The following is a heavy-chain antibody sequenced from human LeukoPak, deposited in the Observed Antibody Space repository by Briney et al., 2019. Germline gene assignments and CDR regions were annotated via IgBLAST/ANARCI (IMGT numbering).Heavy chain of an antibody. CDR3: AKDLQGIAVGA. Sequence: PGGSLRLSCAASGFTFSSYGMHWVRQAPGKGLEWVAVISYDGSNKYYADSVKGRFTISRDNSKNTLYLQMNSLRAEDTAVYYCAKDLQGIAVGAWGQGTLVTVSS. V-gene: IGHV3-30*18. CDR1: GFTFSSYG. CDR2: ISYDGSNK. D-gene: IGHD6-19*01. J-gene: IGHJ5*02.